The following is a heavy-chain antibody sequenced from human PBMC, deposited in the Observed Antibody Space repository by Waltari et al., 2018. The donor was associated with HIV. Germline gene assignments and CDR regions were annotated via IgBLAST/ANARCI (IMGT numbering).Heavy chain of an antibody. CDR3: ARVAGGDYFDY. V-gene: IGHV1-18*01. J-gene: IGHJ4*02. Sequence: QVQLVQSGGEEQKPGASVKVSCKASGYTFIDHGITWVRQAPGQGLEWMAWISPYNGNTDYAQWFQGRVSVTTDTSTNTAYMELRSLRSDDTAVYFCARVAGGDYFDYWGQGTLVTVSS. CDR1: GYTFIDHG. CDR2: ISPYNGNT. D-gene: IGHD4-17*01.